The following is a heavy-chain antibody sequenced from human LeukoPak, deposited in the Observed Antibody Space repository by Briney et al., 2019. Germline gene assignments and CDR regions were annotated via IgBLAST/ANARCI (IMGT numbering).Heavy chain of an antibody. V-gene: IGHV4-59*01. J-gene: IGHJ4*02. CDR3: ARVLGIAVAGTDY. Sequence: SETLSLTCTVSGGSISSYYWSWIRQPPGKGLEWIGYIYYSGSTNYNPSLKSRVTISVDTSKNQFSLKLSSVTAADTAVYYCARVLGIAVAGTDYWGQGTLVTVSS. CDR2: IYYSGST. CDR1: GGSISSYY. D-gene: IGHD6-19*01.